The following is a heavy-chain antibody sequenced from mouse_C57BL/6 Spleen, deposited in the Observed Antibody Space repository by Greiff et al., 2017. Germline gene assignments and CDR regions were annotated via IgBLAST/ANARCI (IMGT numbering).Heavy chain of an antibody. CDR3: AAYYYGSSYVRYWYFDV. CDR2: IYPGSGST. CDR1: GYTFTSYW. D-gene: IGHD1-1*01. J-gene: IGHJ1*03. Sequence: QVHVKQPGAELVKPGASVKMSCKASGYTFTSYWITWVKQRPGQGLEWIGDIYPGSGSTNYNEKFKSKATLTVDTSSSTAYMQLSSLTSEDSAVYYCAAYYYGSSYVRYWYFDVWGTGTTVTVSS. V-gene: IGHV1-55*01.